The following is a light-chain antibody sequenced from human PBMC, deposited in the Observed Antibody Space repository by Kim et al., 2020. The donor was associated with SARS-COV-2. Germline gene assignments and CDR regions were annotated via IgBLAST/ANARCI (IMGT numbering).Light chain of an antibody. CDR3: MQALQTPPYS. Sequence: PASFSWRSIHSLLHSKGYNSLDWYLQKPGQSPQLLIHLGSNRAAGVPDRCSGSGAGTDFTLKISRVEAEDVGVYYCMQALQTPPYSFGQGTKLEI. V-gene: IGKV2-28*01. CDR1: HSLLHSKGYNS. J-gene: IGKJ2*03. CDR2: LGS.